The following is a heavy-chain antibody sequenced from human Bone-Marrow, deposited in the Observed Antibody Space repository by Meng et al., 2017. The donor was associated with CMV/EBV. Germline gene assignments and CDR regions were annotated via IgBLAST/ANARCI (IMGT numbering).Heavy chain of an antibody. J-gene: IGHJ6*02. CDR3: ARDSHDFWSGYYQVYYCGMDV. Sequence: GGSLRLSCAASGFTFSSYSMNWVRQAPGKGLEWVSSISSSSSYIYYADSVKGRFTISRDNAKNSLYLQMNSLRAEDTAVYYCARDSHDFWSGYYQVYYCGMDVWGPGTTVT. CDR2: ISSSSSYI. D-gene: IGHD3-3*01. V-gene: IGHV3-21*01. CDR1: GFTFSSYS.